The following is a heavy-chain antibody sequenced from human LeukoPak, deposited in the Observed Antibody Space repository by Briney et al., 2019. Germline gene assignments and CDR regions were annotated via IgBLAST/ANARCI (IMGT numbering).Heavy chain of an antibody. CDR1: GFTFSSYG. CDR3: AKDRLGVVASTQYYGMDV. Sequence: GGSLRLSCAASGFTFSSYGMHWVRQAPGKGLEWVAVICYDGSNKYYGDSVKGRFTISRDKSKDTLYLQMNSLRAEDTAVYYCAKDRLGVVASTQYYGMDVWGKGTTVTVSS. CDR2: ICYDGSNK. J-gene: IGHJ6*04. D-gene: IGHD2-15*01. V-gene: IGHV3-33*03.